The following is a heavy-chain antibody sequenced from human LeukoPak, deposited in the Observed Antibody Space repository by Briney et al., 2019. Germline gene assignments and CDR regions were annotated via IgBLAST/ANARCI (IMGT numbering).Heavy chain of an antibody. J-gene: IGHJ5*02. D-gene: IGHD3-16*01. CDR1: AFTFSNYW. CDR2: MNEDGGKK. CDR3: ARGKGDWFDP. V-gene: IGHV3-7*01. Sequence: AGGSLRLSCAASAFTFSNYWMSWVRQAPGKGLEWVANMNEDGGKKYYVDSVKGRFTISRDNAKNSLYLQMNSLRAEDTAVYYCARGKGDWFDPWGQGTLVTVSS.